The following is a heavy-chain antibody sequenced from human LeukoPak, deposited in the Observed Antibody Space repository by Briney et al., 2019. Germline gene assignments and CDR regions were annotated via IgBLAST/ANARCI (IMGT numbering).Heavy chain of an antibody. CDR1: GFTFSSYD. CDR3: AKGHYYGSGSLDY. D-gene: IGHD3-10*01. V-gene: IGHV3-23*01. Sequence: GGSLRLSCAASGFTFSSYDVSWVRQAPGKGLEWVSAIGGRDGSTYYADSVKGRFTISRDNSKNTPYVQMNSLRAEDTAVYYCAKGHYYGSGSLDYWGQGTLVTVSS. CDR2: IGGRDGST. J-gene: IGHJ4*02.